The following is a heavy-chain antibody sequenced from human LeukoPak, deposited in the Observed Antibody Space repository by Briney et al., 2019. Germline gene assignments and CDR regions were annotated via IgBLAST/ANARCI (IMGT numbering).Heavy chain of an antibody. Sequence: PGGSLRLSCAASGFTFGTHDMNWVRQAPGKGLEWLSFIGISGTTIYYADSVKGRFTISRDNAKNSLYLQMNSLRVEDTAVYYCARDRYCSGGNCYRDFDYWGQGTLVTVSS. CDR2: IGISGTTI. CDR1: GFTFGTHD. CDR3: ARDRYCSGGNCYRDFDY. J-gene: IGHJ4*02. D-gene: IGHD2-15*01. V-gene: IGHV3-48*03.